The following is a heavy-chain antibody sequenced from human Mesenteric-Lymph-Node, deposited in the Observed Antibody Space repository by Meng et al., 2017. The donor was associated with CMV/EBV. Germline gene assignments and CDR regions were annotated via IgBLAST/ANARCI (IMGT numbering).Heavy chain of an antibody. D-gene: IGHD4-17*01. Sequence: GESLKISCEGSGFTFDKAEMNWVRQAPGKGLEWIAYINVSATTIFYAESVRGRFTISRDDARNSVFLQLDNLRAEDTAVYYCARDLTTVTYAFDIWGQGTMVTVSS. CDR1: GFTFDKAE. J-gene: IGHJ3*02. CDR3: ARDLTTVTYAFDI. CDR2: INVSATTI. V-gene: IGHV3-48*03.